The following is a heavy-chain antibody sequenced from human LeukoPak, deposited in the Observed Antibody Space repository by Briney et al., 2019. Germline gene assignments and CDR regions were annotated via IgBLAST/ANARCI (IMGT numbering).Heavy chain of an antibody. CDR2: IYYSGST. D-gene: IGHD5-12*01. CDR1: GGSINSGDYY. CDR3: ARQSRRLRFWGAFDI. J-gene: IGHJ3*02. V-gene: IGHV4-30-4*08. Sequence: PSQTLSLTCAVSGGSINSGDYYWSWIRQPPGKGLEWIGYIYYSGSTYYNPSLKSRVTISLDTSKNQFSLKLSSVTAADTAVYYCARQSRRLRFWGAFDIWGQGTMVTVSS.